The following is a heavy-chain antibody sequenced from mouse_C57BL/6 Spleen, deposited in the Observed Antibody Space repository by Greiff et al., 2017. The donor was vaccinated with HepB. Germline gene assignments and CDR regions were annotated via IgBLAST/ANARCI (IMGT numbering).Heavy chain of an antibody. CDR2: FYPGSGSI. Sequence: VKLVESGAELVKPGASVKLSCKASGYTFTEYTIHWVKQRSGQGLEWIGWFYPGSGSIKYNEKFKDKATLTADKSSSTVYMELSRLTSEDSAVYFCARHLYDGYYFDYWGQGTTLTVSS. CDR3: ARHLYDGYYFDY. D-gene: IGHD2-3*01. V-gene: IGHV1-62-2*01. J-gene: IGHJ2*01. CDR1: GYTFTEYT.